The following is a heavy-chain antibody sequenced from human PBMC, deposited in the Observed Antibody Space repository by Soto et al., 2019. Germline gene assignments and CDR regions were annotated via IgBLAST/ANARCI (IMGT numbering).Heavy chain of an antibody. CDR1: GYTFTSYD. D-gene: IGHD6-19*01. V-gene: IGHV1-8*01. Sequence: QVQLVQSGAEVKKPGASVKVSCKASGYTFTSYDINWVRQATGQGLEWMGWMNPNSGNTGYAQKSQGRVTVTRDTSISTAYTELSSLRSEDTVVYYCARRLALRQWLQLLRARGQFDPWGQGTLVTVSS. J-gene: IGHJ5*02. CDR3: ARRLALRQWLQLLRARGQFDP. CDR2: MNPNSGNT.